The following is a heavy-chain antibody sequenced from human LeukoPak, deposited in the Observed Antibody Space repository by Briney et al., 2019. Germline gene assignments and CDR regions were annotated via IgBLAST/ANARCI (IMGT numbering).Heavy chain of an antibody. V-gene: IGHV3-72*01. J-gene: IGHJ4*02. CDR2: SRNKANRYTT. CDR1: GFTISDHY. D-gene: IGHD3-22*01. CDR3: ARAGDYYSTGDC. Sequence: PVGSLRLSCAASGFTISDHYMAWVRQAPGRGLDWVGRSRNKANRYTTEYAASVKGRFTISRDDSNNSLYLQMSSLKTDDTAVYYCARAGDYYSTGDCWGQGTLVTVSS.